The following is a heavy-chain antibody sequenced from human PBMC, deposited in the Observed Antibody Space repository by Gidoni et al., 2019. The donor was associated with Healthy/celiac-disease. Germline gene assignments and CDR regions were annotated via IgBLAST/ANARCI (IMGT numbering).Heavy chain of an antibody. CDR3: TTELATDYYYYGMDV. CDR2: IKSKTDGGTT. Sequence: EVQLVESGGGLVKPGGSLRLSCAASGFTFSNAWMSWVRQAPGKGLEWVGRIKSKTDGGTTDYAAPVKGRFTISRDDSKNTLYLQMNSLKTEDTAVYYCTTELATDYYYYGMDVWGQGTTVTVSS. CDR1: GFTFSNAW. V-gene: IGHV3-15*01. J-gene: IGHJ6*02.